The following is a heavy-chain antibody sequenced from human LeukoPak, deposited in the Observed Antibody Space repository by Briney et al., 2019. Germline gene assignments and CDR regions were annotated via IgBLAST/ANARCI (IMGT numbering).Heavy chain of an antibody. CDR3: ARRYCSSTSCYASQYYYYYYYMDV. D-gene: IGHD2-2*01. J-gene: IGHJ6*03. Sequence: SETLSLTCAVYGGSFSGYYWSWIRKPPGKGLEWIGEINHSGSTNSNPSLKSRVTISVDTSKNQFSLKLSSVTAADTAVYYCARRYCSSTSCYASQYYYYYYYMDVWGKGTTVTVSS. CDR1: GGSFSGYY. CDR2: INHSGST. V-gene: IGHV4-34*01.